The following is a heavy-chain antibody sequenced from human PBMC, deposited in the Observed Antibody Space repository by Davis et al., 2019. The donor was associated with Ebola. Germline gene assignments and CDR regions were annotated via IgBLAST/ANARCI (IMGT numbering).Heavy chain of an antibody. CDR2: ISRSSGTI. J-gene: IGHJ4*02. V-gene: IGHV3-48*02. CDR1: GFTFSTYS. CDR3: ARDLAYTYGKDY. Sequence: GESLKISCAVSGFTFSTYSMNWVRQAPGKGLEWVSYISRSSGTIYYAHSVKGRFTISRDNAKNSLYLQMNSLRDEDTAVYYCARDLAYTYGKDYWGQGTLVTVSS. D-gene: IGHD5-18*01.